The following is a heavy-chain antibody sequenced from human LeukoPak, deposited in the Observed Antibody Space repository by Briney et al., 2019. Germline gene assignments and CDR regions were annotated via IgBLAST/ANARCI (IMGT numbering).Heavy chain of an antibody. CDR3: ARFDPGVHPGDY. D-gene: IGHD3-10*01. V-gene: IGHV1-69*13. CDR1: GGTFSNYG. Sequence: ASVKVSCKASGGTFSNYGIGWVRQAPGQGLEWLGGIIPISGTANSAQNFQGRVTITADESTTTAYMELSGLRSDDTAVYYCARFDPGVHPGDYWGQGTLVTVSS. J-gene: IGHJ4*02. CDR2: IIPISGTA.